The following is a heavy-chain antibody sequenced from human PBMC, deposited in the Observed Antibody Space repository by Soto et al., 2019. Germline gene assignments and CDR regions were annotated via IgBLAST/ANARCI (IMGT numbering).Heavy chain of an antibody. CDR3: AREKIAVAVTREYFDY. CDR2: INPNSGGT. J-gene: IGHJ4*02. CDR1: GYTFTGYY. D-gene: IGHD6-19*01. Sequence: ASVKVSCKASGYTFTGYYMHWVRQAPGQGLEWMGWINPNSGGTNYAQKFQGWVTMTRDTSISTAYMELSRLRSDDTAVYYCAREKIAVAVTREYFDYWGQGTLVTVSS. V-gene: IGHV1-2*04.